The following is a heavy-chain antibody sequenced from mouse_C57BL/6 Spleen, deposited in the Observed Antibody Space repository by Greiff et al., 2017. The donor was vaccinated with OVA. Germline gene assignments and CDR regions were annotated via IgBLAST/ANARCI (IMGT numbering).Heavy chain of an antibody. V-gene: IGHV5-16*01. CDR2: INYDGSST. D-gene: IGHD1-1*01. CDR1: GFTFSDYY. Sequence: EVHLVESEGGLVQPGSSMKLSCTASGFTFSDYYMAWVRQVPEKGLEWVANINYDGSSTYYLDSLMSRFIISRDNAKNILYLQMSSLKSEDTATYYCAREPYYYGSSHWYFDVWGTGTTVTVSS. CDR3: AREPYYYGSSHWYFDV. J-gene: IGHJ1*03.